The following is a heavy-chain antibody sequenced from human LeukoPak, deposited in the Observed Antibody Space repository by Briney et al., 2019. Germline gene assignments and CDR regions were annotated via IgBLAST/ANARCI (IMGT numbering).Heavy chain of an antibody. D-gene: IGHD3-10*01. J-gene: IGHJ4*02. Sequence: GGSLRLSCAASGFTFSSYSMDWVRHAPGKGLEWVSSISSSISYIYYADSVKVRFTISRDNAKNSLYLKMKSLRAEDTAVYYCARVNVLLWFGESSNTYYFDYWGQGTLVTVSS. CDR3: ARVNVLLWFGESSNTYYFDY. CDR2: ISSSISYI. V-gene: IGHV3-21*01. CDR1: GFTFSSYS.